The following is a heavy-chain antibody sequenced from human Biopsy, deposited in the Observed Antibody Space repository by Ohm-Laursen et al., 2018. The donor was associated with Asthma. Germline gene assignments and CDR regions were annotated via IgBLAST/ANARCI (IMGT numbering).Heavy chain of an antibody. CDR3: ARKAGSCISRTCYSLDF. J-gene: IGHJ4*02. D-gene: IGHD2-2*01. CDR1: GGTFNTYV. V-gene: IGHV1-69*01. Sequence: SAKVSCKSLGGTFNTYVIGWVRQAPGQGLEWMGGINSVFGTTTYPQKFQDRVTITADDSTSTVYMELSSLRSEDTAVYYCARKAGSCISRTCYSLDFWGQGTLVTVSS. CDR2: INSVFGTT.